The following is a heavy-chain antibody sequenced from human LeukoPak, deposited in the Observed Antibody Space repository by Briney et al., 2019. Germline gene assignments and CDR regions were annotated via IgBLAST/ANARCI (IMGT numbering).Heavy chain of an antibody. CDR2: ISSSSNNI. J-gene: IGHJ5*02. V-gene: IGHV3-11*01. CDR3: ARAAGWFDP. Sequence: GGSLRLSCAASGFTFSDYYMTWIRQAPGKGLEWVSYISSSSNNILYANSVRGRFTISRDNAKNSVYLQMNSLRAEDTAIYYCARAAGWFDPWGQGTLVTVSS. CDR1: GFTFSDYY.